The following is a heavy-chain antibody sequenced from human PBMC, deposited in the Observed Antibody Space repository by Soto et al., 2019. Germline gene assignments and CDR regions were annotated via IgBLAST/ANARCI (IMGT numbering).Heavy chain of an antibody. J-gene: IGHJ1*01. CDR2: ISSDGTTT. Sequence: EVQLVQSGGGLAQPGKSLRLSCAASGFTFRKFWMHWVRQVPGKGPVWVSYISSDGTTTDYADSVKGRFTISRDNAKDKMYLQMYSLRAEDTAVYYCAIQDCTNDVCLEAAVTVGGALESWGQGTLVTVSS. D-gene: IGHD2-8*01. CDR1: GFTFRKFW. V-gene: IGHV3-74*01. CDR3: AIQDCTNDVCLEAAVTVGGALES.